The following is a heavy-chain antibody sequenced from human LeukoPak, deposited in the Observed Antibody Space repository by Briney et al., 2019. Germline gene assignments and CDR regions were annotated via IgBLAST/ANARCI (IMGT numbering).Heavy chain of an antibody. V-gene: IGHV4-59*01. Sequence: SETLSLTCTVSGGSISSYYWSWIRQPPGKGLEWIGYIYYSGSTNYNPSLKSRVTISVDTSKNQFSLKLSSVTAADTAVYYCARYYYYGSGSYYNSPFDYWGQGTLVIVSS. J-gene: IGHJ4*02. D-gene: IGHD3-10*01. CDR1: GGSISSYY. CDR2: IYYSGST. CDR3: ARYYYYGSGSYYNSPFDY.